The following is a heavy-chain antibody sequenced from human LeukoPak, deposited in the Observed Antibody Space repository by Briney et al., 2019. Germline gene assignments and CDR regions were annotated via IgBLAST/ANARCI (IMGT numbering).Heavy chain of an antibody. V-gene: IGHV3-30*01. CDR1: GFTFSSYA. CDR2: ISYDGSNR. D-gene: IGHD6-13*01. CDR3: AKDKVTGIAAAAYFDY. Sequence: GRSLRLSCAAAGFTFSSYAMHWVRQAPGKGREWVAVISYDGSNRYYADSVKGRLTISRDNSKNTLYLQMNSMRAEDTALYYCAKDKVTGIAAAAYFDYWGQGTLVTVSS. J-gene: IGHJ4*02.